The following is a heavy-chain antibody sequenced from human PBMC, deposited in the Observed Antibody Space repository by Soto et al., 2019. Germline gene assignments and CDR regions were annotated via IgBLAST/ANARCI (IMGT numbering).Heavy chain of an antibody. CDR2: ISYDGSNK. Sequence: GGSLRLSCAASGFTFSSYGMHWVRQAPGKGLEWVAVISYDGSNKYYADSVKGRFTISRDNSKNTLYLQMNSLRAEDTAVYYCAKGHYYDSSGYQMRFDPWGQGTLVTVSS. J-gene: IGHJ5*02. CDR3: AKGHYYDSSGYQMRFDP. CDR1: GFTFSSYG. V-gene: IGHV3-30*18. D-gene: IGHD3-22*01.